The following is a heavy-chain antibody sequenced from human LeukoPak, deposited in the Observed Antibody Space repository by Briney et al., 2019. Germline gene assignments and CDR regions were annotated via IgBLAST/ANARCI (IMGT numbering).Heavy chain of an antibody. CDR3: ASTSAMVYFDY. Sequence: SETLSLTCAVYGGSFSGYHWSWIRQPPGKGLEWIGEINHRGSTNYNPSLKSRVNISVDTSKNQFSLKLSSVTAADTAVYYCASTSAMVYFDYWGQGTLVTVSS. J-gene: IGHJ4*02. CDR2: INHRGST. CDR1: GGSFSGYH. D-gene: IGHD5-18*01. V-gene: IGHV4-34*01.